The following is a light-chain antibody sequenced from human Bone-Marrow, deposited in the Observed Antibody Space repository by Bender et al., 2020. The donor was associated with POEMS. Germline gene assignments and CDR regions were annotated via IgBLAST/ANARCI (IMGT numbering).Light chain of an antibody. CDR1: SSDVGDYTA. Sequence: QSALTQPPSASGSPGQSVTISCTGTSSDVGDYTAVSWYQQHPGKAPKLMIYEVSKRPSGVPDRFSGSKSGNTASLTISGLQAEDEADYYCCSYAGSYLVVFGGGTKLTVL. CDR3: CSYAGSYLVV. J-gene: IGLJ2*01. V-gene: IGLV2-8*01. CDR2: EVS.